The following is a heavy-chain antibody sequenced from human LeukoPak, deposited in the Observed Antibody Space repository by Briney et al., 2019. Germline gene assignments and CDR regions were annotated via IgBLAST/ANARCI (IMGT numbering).Heavy chain of an antibody. J-gene: IGHJ4*02. CDR1: GGSFSGYY. CDR3: ARGRHPHSGSSPVVD. CDR2: INHSGST. V-gene: IGHV4-34*01. Sequence: PSETLSLTCAVYGGSFSGYYWSWIRQPPGKGLEWIGEINHSGSTNYNPSLKSRVTISIDTSKNEFYLKLSSVTASDTAVYYCARGRHPHSGSSPVVDWGPGTLVTVSS. D-gene: IGHD1-26*01.